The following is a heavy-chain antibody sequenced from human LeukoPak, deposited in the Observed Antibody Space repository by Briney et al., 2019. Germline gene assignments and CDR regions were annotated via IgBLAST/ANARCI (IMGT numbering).Heavy chain of an antibody. CDR1: GYIFTGYY. Sequence: ASEKVSCKASGYIFTGYYMHWVRQAPGKGLEWMGGFDPEDGETIYAQKFQGRVTMTEDTSTDTAYMELSSLRSEDTAVYYCATGLGGWYFDYWGQGTLVTVSS. D-gene: IGHD6-19*01. CDR3: ATGLGGWYFDY. CDR2: FDPEDGET. J-gene: IGHJ4*02. V-gene: IGHV1-24*01.